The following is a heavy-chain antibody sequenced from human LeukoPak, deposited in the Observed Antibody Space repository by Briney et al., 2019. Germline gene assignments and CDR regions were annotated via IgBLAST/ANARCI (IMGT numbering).Heavy chain of an antibody. D-gene: IGHD3-22*01. J-gene: IGHJ4*02. Sequence: GGSLRLSCAASGFTFSSYSMNWVRQAPGKGLEWVSSISSSSSYIYYADSVKGRFTISRDNAKNSLYLQMNSLRAEGTAVYYCARDPFTSGDYYDSSGYSGYWGQGTLVTVSS. CDR1: GFTFSSYS. V-gene: IGHV3-21*01. CDR3: ARDPFTSGDYYDSSGYSGY. CDR2: ISSSSSYI.